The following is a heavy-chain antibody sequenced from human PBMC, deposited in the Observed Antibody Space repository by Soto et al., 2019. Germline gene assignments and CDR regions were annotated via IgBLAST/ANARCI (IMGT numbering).Heavy chain of an antibody. CDR1: GYTFTSYA. D-gene: IGHD2-2*03. CDR2: INAGNGNT. CDR3: ASGYCSSTSCYDDPYYYYYYYMDV. J-gene: IGHJ6*03. Sequence: ASVKVSCKASGYTFTSYAMHWVRQAPGQRLEWMGWINAGNGNTKYSQKFQGRVTITRDTSASTAYMELSSLRSQDTAVYYCASGYCSSTSCYDDPYYYYYYYMDVWGKGTTVTVSS. V-gene: IGHV1-3*01.